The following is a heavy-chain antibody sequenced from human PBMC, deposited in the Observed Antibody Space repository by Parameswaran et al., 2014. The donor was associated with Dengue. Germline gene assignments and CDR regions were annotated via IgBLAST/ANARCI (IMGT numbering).Heavy chain of an antibody. J-gene: IGHJ6*03. V-gene: IGHV1-69*05. Sequence: WVRQAPGQGLEWMGGIIPIFGTANYAQKLQGRVTMTTDTSTSTAYMELRSLRSDDTAVYYCARDSPRDYDFWSGYIDYYYYYMDVWGKGTTVTVSS. D-gene: IGHD3-3*01. CDR3: ARDSPRDYDFWSGYIDYYYYYMDV. CDR2: IIPIFGTA.